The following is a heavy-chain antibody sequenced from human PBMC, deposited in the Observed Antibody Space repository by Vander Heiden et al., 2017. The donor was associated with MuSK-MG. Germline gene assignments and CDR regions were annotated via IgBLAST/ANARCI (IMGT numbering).Heavy chain of an antibody. CDR2: SRNKLKSYST. CDR3: VRVMDGGYFDF. D-gene: IGHD2-15*01. CDR1: GFAFSDHY. Sequence: EVQLVESGGGLVQPGGSLRLCCVGSGFAFSDHYMDWVRQAPGKGLELVGRSRNKLKSYSTDYAASVKGRFTISRDDLKKSLYLEMNSVKPEDTAVYYCVRVMDGGYFDFRGQGTLVTVSS. V-gene: IGHV3-72*01. J-gene: IGHJ4*02.